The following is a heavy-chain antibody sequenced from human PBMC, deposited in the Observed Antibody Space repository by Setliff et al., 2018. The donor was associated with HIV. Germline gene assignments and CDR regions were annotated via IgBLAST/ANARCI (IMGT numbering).Heavy chain of an antibody. D-gene: IGHD3-3*01. J-gene: IGHJ6*03. V-gene: IGHV3-7*01. Sequence: PGGSLRLSCATSGFTFSNFWMTWVRQAPGKGLEWVANIKEDGSETLYVDSVKGRFTMSRDNAKNSLYLQMNSLRADDTAVYYCARDRASVRDTIFGGAQYYYYMDVWGKGTTVTVSS. CDR3: ARDRASVRDTIFGGAQYYYYMDV. CDR2: IKEDGSET. CDR1: GFTFSNFW.